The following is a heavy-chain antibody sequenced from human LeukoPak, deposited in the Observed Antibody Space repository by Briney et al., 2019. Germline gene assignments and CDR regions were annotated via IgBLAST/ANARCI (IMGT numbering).Heavy chain of an antibody. J-gene: IGHJ4*02. Sequence: PGRSLRLSCTASGFTFGDYAMSWVRQAPGKGLEWVGFIRSKAYGGTTEYAASVKGRFTISRDDSKRIAYLQMNSLKTEDTAVYYCTRVLDYALTVIVVARPIFDYWGQGTLVTVSS. CDR2: IRSKAYGGTT. D-gene: IGHD3-22*01. CDR1: GFTFGDYA. CDR3: TRVLDYALTVIVVARPIFDY. V-gene: IGHV3-49*04.